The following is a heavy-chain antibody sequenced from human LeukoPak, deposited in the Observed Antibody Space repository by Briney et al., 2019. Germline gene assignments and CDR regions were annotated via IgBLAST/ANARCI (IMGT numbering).Heavy chain of an antibody. CDR1: GFTFSSYW. CDR3: VRVLGGAGGY. J-gene: IGHJ4*02. CDR2: IKQDGSEK. V-gene: IGHV3-7*03. D-gene: IGHD1-26*01. Sequence: GGSLRLSCAASGFTFSSYWMTWVRQAPGKGLEWVGNIKQDGSEKNYVDSAKSRFTISRDNAKNSLYLQMNSLRAEDTAVYYCVRVLGGAGGYWGQGTLVAVSS.